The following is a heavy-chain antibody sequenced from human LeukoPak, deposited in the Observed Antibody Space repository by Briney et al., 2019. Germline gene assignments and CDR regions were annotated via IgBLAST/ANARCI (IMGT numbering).Heavy chain of an antibody. V-gene: IGHV3-43*02. Sequence: GGSLRLSCAAPGFTFDDYAMHWVRQAPGKGLEWVSLISGDGGVTNYADSVKGRFTISRDNSKNSLYLQMNSLRTEDTALYYCAKDSSAYYYGSGSYRAWGQGTLVTVSS. CDR3: AKDSSAYYYGSGSYRA. CDR2: ISGDGGVT. CDR1: GFTFDDYA. D-gene: IGHD3-10*01. J-gene: IGHJ5*02.